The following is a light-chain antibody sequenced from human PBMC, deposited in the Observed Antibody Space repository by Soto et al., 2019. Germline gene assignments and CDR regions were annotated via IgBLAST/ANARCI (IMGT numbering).Light chain of an antibody. V-gene: IGLV2-14*03. CDR1: SSDVGAYYY. Sequence: QSALAQPASVSGSPGQSITISCTGTSSDVGAYYYVSWYQQHPGKAPRLMIYDVNKRPSGASTRFSGSKSGNTASLTISGLPAEDEADYYCCSYSVSDTIVVFGGGTKLTVL. CDR2: DVN. CDR3: CSYSVSDTIVV. J-gene: IGLJ2*01.